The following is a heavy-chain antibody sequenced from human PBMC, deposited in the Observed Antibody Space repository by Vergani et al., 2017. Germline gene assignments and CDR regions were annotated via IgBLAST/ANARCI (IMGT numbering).Heavy chain of an antibody. CDR3: ARGRGQWLGLGGYFDY. D-gene: IGHD6-19*01. J-gene: IGHJ4*02. Sequence: QVQLQQWGAGLLKPSETLSLTCAVYGGSFSGYYWSWIRQPPGKGLEWIGEINHSGSTNYNPSLKSRVTISVDTSKNQCSLKLSSVTAADTAVYYCARGRGQWLGLGGYFDYWGQGTLVTVSS. CDR2: INHSGST. V-gene: IGHV4-34*01. CDR1: GGSFSGYY.